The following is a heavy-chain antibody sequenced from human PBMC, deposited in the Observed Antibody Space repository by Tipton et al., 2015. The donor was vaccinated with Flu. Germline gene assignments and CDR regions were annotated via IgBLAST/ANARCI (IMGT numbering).Heavy chain of an antibody. CDR3: ARGDFWSGYYVDY. CDR2: IYYSEST. V-gene: IGHV4-61*01. J-gene: IGHJ4*02. D-gene: IGHD3-3*01. CDR1: GGSVSSGSYY. Sequence: LRLSCTVSGGSVSSGSYYWSWIRQPPGKGLEWIGYIYYSESTNYNPSLKSRVTISVDTSKNQFSLKLSSVTAADTAVYYCARGDFWSGYYVDYWGQGTLVTVSS.